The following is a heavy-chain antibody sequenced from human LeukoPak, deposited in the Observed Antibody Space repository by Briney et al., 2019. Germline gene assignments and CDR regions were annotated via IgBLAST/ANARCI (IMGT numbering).Heavy chain of an antibody. J-gene: IGHJ6*03. CDR1: GFTFSSYS. V-gene: IGHV3-48*04. CDR3: ARDDRTYYYMDV. Sequence: GGTLRLSCAASGFTFSSYSMNWVRQAPGKGLEWVSYISSSGSTIYYADSVKGRFTISRDNAKNSLYLQMNSLRAEDTAVYYCARDDRTYYYMDVWGKGTTVTVSS. CDR2: ISSSGSTI.